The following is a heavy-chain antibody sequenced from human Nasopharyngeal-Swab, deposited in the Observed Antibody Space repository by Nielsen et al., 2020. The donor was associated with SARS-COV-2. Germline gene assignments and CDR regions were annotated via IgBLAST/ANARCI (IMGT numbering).Heavy chain of an antibody. CDR2: ISRSSSTI. J-gene: IGHJ5*02. Sequence: KWMEWVGFISRSSSTIYYADSVKGRFTISRDNAKNSLYLQMNSLRDEDTAVYYCARDPVGYYDILTGYYKGDYNWFDPWGQGTLVTVSS. V-gene: IGHV3-48*02. D-gene: IGHD3-9*01. CDR3: ARDPVGYYDILTGYYKGDYNWFDP.